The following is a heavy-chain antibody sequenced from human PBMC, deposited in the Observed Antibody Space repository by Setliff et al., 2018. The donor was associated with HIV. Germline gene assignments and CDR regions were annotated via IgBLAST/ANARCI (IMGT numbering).Heavy chain of an antibody. CDR3: ARGGGYYDSSGYSNFQY. CDR1: GYSFTSYW. D-gene: IGHD3-22*01. J-gene: IGHJ1*01. V-gene: IGHV5-51*01. Sequence: PGESLKISCKGSGYSFTSYWIGWVRQMPGKGLEWMGVIYPGDSDTRYSPSFQGQVTISADKATSTAYLQWSSLKASDTAMYYCARGGGYYDSSGYSNFQYWGQGTLVTVSS. CDR2: IYPGDSDT.